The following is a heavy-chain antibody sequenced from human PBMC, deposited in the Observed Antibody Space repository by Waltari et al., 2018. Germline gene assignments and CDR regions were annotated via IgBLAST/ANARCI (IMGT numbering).Heavy chain of an antibody. CDR3: SRDNYYDSSGYYALDYYFDY. CDR1: GFTFSSYG. V-gene: IGHV3-33*01. Sequence: QVQLVASGGGVVQPGRSLRLSCAASGFTFSSYGMPWVRQAPGKGLEWVAVIWYDGSNKYYADAGKGRFTISRDNSKITLYLQMNSLRAEDTAVYYCSRDNYYDSSGYYALDYYFDYWGQGTLVTVSS. CDR2: IWYDGSNK. J-gene: IGHJ4*02. D-gene: IGHD3-22*01.